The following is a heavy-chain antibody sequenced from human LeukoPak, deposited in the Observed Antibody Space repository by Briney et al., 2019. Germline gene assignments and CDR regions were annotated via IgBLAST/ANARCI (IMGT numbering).Heavy chain of an antibody. CDR1: GFTFSDYW. J-gene: IGHJ4*02. V-gene: IGHV3-7*01. CDR3: ARDLGSLPADS. Sequence: NPGGSLRLSCAASGFTFSDYWMSWVRQAPGKGLECVANIRRDGDEKHYVDSVKGRFTISRDNAKNSLFLQMNSPRDEDTAMYYCARDLGSLPADSWGQGTLVSVSS. D-gene: IGHD6-13*01. CDR2: IRRDGDEK.